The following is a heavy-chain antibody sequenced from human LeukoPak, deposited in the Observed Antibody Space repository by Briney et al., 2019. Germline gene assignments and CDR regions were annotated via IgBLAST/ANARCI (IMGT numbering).Heavy chain of an antibody. CDR2: IHFSGTT. Sequence: SVTLSLTCTVSGGSISPYYWTWIRQPPGKGLEWIGYIHFSGTTYYNPSLRSRAMISIDTSENQFSLNLSSVTAADTAVYYCARDRHSMVSEWFFDLWGRGALVTVSS. CDR1: GGSISPYY. D-gene: IGHD3-10*01. J-gene: IGHJ2*01. V-gene: IGHV4-59*12. CDR3: ARDRHSMVSEWFFDL.